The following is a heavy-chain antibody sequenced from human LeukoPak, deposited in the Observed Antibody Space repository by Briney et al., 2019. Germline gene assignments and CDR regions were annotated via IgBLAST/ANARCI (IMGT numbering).Heavy chain of an antibody. CDR3: ARYCSGGSCYSRDAFDI. D-gene: IGHD2-15*01. Sequence: ASVKVSCKASGYTFTSYAMHWVRQAPGQRLEWMGWINAGNGNTKYSQKFQGRVTITRDTSASTAYMELSSLRSEDTAVYYCARYCSGGSCYSRDAFDIWGQGTMVTVSS. J-gene: IGHJ3*02. V-gene: IGHV1-3*01. CDR2: INAGNGNT. CDR1: GYTFTSYA.